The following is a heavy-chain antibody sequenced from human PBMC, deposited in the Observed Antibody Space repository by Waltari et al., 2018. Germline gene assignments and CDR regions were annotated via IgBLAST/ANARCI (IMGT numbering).Heavy chain of an antibody. V-gene: IGHV4-61*02. J-gene: IGHJ4*02. Sequence: QVQLQESGPGLVKPSQTLSLTCTVSGGSISSGSYYWSWIRQPAGKGLEWIGRIYTSGSTNYNPSLKSRVTISVDTSKNQISLKLSSVTAADTAVYYCARASQLQSDFDYWGQGTLVTVSS. D-gene: IGHD2-2*01. CDR2: IYTSGST. CDR3: ARASQLQSDFDY. CDR1: GGSISSGSYY.